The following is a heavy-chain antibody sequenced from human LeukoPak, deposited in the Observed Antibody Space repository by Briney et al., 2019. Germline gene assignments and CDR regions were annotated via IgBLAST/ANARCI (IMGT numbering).Heavy chain of an antibody. CDR2: INHSGST. J-gene: IGHJ4*02. CDR1: GGSFSGYY. Sequence: KPSETLSLTCAVYGGSFSGYYWSWIRQPPGKGLEWIGEINHSGSTNYNPSLKSRVTISVDTSKNPFSLKLSSVTAADTAVYYCARSRRETYCSSTSCAKYYFDYWGQGTLVTVSS. V-gene: IGHV4-34*01. D-gene: IGHD2-2*01. CDR3: ARSRRETYCSSTSCAKYYFDY.